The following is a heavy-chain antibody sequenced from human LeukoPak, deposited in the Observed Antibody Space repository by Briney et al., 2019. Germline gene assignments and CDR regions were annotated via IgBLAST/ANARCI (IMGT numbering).Heavy chain of an antibody. CDR1: GGSISSSSYY. D-gene: IGHD4-17*01. V-gene: IGHV4-39*07. Sequence: SETLSLTCTVSGGSISSSSYYWGWIRQPPGKGLEWIGSIYYSGSTYYNPSLKSRVTISVDTSKNQFSLKLSFVTAADTAVYYCATVFSMTTVFDYWGQGTLVTVSS. CDR3: ATVFSMTTVFDY. CDR2: IYYSGST. J-gene: IGHJ4*02.